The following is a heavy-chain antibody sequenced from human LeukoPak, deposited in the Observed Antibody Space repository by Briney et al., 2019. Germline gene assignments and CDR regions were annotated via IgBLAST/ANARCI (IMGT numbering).Heavy chain of an antibody. D-gene: IGHD1-1*01. CDR1: GFTFSSYA. CDR3: AKRDTTYYYWYMDV. Sequence: PRGSLPLSCPASGFTFSSYAMSWVRQAPGKGLEWVSAISGIGGSTYYAASVKGRFTISRDNPKNTLYLQMNSLRAEDTAVYYCAKRDTTYYYWYMDVWGKGTTVTVSS. J-gene: IGHJ6*03. CDR2: ISGIGGST. V-gene: IGHV3-23*01.